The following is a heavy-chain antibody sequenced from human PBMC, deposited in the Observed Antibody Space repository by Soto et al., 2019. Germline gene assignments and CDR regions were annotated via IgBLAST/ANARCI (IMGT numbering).Heavy chain of an antibody. D-gene: IGHD5-18*01. V-gene: IGHV1-46*01. CDR3: AREREGGYSYGLDYYYGMDV. CDR2: INPSGGST. CDR1: GYTFTSYY. J-gene: IGHJ6*02. Sequence: VKVSCKASGYTFTSYYMHWVRQAPGQGLEWMGIINPSGGSTSYAQKFQGRVTMTRDTSTSTVYMELSSLRSEDTAVYYCAREREGGYSYGLDYYYGMDVWGQGTTVTVSS.